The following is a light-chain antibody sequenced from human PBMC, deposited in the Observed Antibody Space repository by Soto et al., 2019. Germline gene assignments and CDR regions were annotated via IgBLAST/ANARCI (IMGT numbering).Light chain of an antibody. CDR2: AAL. J-gene: IGKJ1*01. V-gene: IGKV1-6*01. Sequence: AIQMTQSPPSLSASVGDRVIITCQASQDIRNDLGWYQQKPGRAPKLLIYAALNLQSGVPSRFSGSGSGTDFTLTISSLQPEDFATYYCLQDYDYSWTFGQGTKVEIK. CDR1: QDIRND. CDR3: LQDYDYSWT.